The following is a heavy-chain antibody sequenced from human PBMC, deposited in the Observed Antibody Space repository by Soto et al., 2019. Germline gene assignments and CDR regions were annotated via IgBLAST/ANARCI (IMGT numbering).Heavy chain of an antibody. Sequence: GGSLRLSCAASGFTVSSNYMSWVRQAPGKGLEWVSVIYSGGSTYYADSVKGRFNISRDNSKNTLYLKMNSLRTEDTAVYYSARFSAARKKPRLDQKWLRRGGGHYLYYWGQGTLVTVSS. CDR1: GFTVSSNY. J-gene: IGHJ4*02. V-gene: IGHV3-53*01. CDR3: ARFSAARKKPRLDQKWLRRGGGHYLYY. D-gene: IGHD5-12*01. CDR2: IYSGGST.